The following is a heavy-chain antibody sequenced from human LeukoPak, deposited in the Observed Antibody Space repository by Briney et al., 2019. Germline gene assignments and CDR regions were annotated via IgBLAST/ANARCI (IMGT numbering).Heavy chain of an antibody. Sequence: GGSLKVSCAASGFTFSGSTIHWVRQASGKGLEWIGRIRSKVSSYATAYAASVKGRFTISRDDAKNTAYLQMDSLKTEDTAVYYCTSPQADSGATYFRHWGQGTLVTVSS. CDR1: GFTFSGST. CDR3: TSPQADSGATYFRH. V-gene: IGHV3-73*01. CDR2: IRSKVSSYAT. J-gene: IGHJ1*01. D-gene: IGHD6-19*01.